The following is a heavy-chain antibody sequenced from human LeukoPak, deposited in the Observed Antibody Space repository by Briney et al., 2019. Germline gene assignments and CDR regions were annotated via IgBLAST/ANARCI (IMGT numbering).Heavy chain of an antibody. J-gene: IGHJ3*02. V-gene: IGHV3-48*04. CDR2: ISSSRSAI. Sequence: GGSLRLSCAASGFTFSSYSMNWVRQAPGKGLEWVSYISSSRSAIYYADSVKGRFTISRDNAKNSLYLQMNSLRVEDTAVYYCARICSGGSCYNDAFHIWGQGTMVTVSS. CDR3: ARICSGGSCYNDAFHI. D-gene: IGHD2-15*01. CDR1: GFTFSSYS.